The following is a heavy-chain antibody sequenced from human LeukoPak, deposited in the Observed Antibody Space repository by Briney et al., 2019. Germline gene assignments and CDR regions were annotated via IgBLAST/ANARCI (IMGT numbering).Heavy chain of an antibody. CDR1: GFTFSTYF. CDR2: IVSDGSHT. CDR3: ARERQDTIIHSGAFDI. J-gene: IGHJ3*02. V-gene: IGHV3-30-3*01. D-gene: IGHD3-10*01. Sequence: GGSLRLSCAASGFTFSTYFMHWVRQAPGKGLEWVADIVSDGSHTFYVESVKGRFTISRDNPKNTLYLQMNSLRAEDTAVYFCARERQDTIIHSGAFDIWGQGTMVTVSS.